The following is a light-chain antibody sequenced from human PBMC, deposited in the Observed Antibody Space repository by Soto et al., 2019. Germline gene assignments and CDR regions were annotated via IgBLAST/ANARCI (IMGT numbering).Light chain of an antibody. CDR1: KNIDRW. V-gene: IGKV1-5*01. J-gene: IGKJ1*01. Sequence: DIQMTQSPSTLSASGGDRVTITCRANKNIDRWLAWYQQKPGKAPKLLISDASTLESGVPSRFSSSGSGTEFTLTISSLQPDDFATYYCQHCDTYWTFGQGTKVDTK. CDR2: DAS. CDR3: QHCDTYWT.